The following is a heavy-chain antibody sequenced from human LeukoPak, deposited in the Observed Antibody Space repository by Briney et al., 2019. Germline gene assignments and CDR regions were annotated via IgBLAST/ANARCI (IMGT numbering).Heavy chain of an antibody. D-gene: IGHD1-26*01. CDR1: GFTLSSYA. CDR3: ARDLGVGATYYYYYYGMDV. Sequence: GGSLRLSCAVSGFTLSSYAMSWVRQAPGKGLEWVSGISGSGANIYYADSVKGRFTISRDNSKNTLYLQMNSLRAEDTAVYYCARDLGVGATYYYYYYGMDVWGQGTTVTVSS. V-gene: IGHV3-23*01. CDR2: ISGSGANI. J-gene: IGHJ6*02.